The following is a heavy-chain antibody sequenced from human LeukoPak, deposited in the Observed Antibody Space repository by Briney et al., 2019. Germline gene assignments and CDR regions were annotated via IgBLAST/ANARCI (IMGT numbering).Heavy chain of an antibody. V-gene: IGHV4-31*03. CDR1: GGSISSGGYY. CDR3: ARDTRYYDNSGYYYFDY. D-gene: IGHD3-22*01. CDR2: IYYSGST. J-gene: IGHJ4*02. Sequence: SETLPLTCTVSGGSISSGGYYWSWVRQHPGKGLEWIGYIYYSGSTYYNPSLKSRVTISVDTSKHQFSLKLNSVTSADTAVYYCARDTRYYDNSGYYYFDYWGRGTLVTVSS.